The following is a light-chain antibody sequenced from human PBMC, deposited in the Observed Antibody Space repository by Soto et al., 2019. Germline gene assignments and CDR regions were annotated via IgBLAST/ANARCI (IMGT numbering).Light chain of an antibody. CDR2: SDN. V-gene: IGLV1-44*01. CDR3: ASWDDSLSVV. J-gene: IGLJ2*01. CDR1: SSNIGSNT. Sequence: QSVLTQPPSASETPGQRVTISCSGSSSNIGSNTVNWYQQLPGTAPKLLIYSDNQRPSGVPGRFSGSKSGTSASLAISGLQSEDEADYYCASWDDSLSVVFGGGTKVTVL.